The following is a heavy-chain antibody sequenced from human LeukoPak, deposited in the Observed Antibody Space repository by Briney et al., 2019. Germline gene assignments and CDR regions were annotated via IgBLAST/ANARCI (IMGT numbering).Heavy chain of an antibody. D-gene: IGHD6-19*01. CDR3: AKVGSSGWYTMDV. Sequence: GGSLRLSCTASGLTFTYYAMTWVRQAPGKGLEWVSLISGSGGSAKYADSVKGRFTISRDNSKNTLFLQMSSLRAEDTAIYYCAKVGSSGWYTMDVWGRGTSVTVS. CDR2: ISGSGGSA. J-gene: IGHJ6*02. V-gene: IGHV3-23*01. CDR1: GLTFTYYA.